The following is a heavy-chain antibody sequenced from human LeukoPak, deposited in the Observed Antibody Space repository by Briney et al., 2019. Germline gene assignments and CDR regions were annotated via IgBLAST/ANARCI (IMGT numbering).Heavy chain of an antibody. Sequence: SVTLSLTCTVSGGSISSYYWSWIRQPAGKGLEWIGRIYISGSTNYNPSFKSRVTMSVDTSKNQFSLKLSSVTAADTAVYYCARDLYYDILTGYRLGVYYYYMDVWGKGTTVTISS. CDR2: IYISGST. CDR3: ARDLYYDILTGYRLGVYYYYMDV. J-gene: IGHJ6*03. V-gene: IGHV4-4*07. D-gene: IGHD3-9*01. CDR1: GGSISSYY.